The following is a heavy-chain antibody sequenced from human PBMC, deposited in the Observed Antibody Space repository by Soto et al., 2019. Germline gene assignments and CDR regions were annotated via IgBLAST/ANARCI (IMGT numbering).Heavy chain of an antibody. J-gene: IGHJ6*02. V-gene: IGHV3-53*01. D-gene: IGHD3-10*01. Sequence: PGGSLRLSCAASGFTVSSNYMSCVRQAPGKGLEWCSVIYSGGSTYYADSVKGRFTISRDNSKNPLYLQMNSLRAEDTAVYYCARDRSMVRGVINYYYYGMDVWGQGTTVNVSS. CDR1: GFTVSSNY. CDR2: IYSGGST. CDR3: ARDRSMVRGVINYYYYGMDV.